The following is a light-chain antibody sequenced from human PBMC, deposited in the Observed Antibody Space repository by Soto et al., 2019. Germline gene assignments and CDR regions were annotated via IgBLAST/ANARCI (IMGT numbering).Light chain of an antibody. CDR1: QGIKTF. J-gene: IGKJ1*01. Sequence: DIQMTQSPSSLSSSVVEIVTITCRASQGIKTFLSWYQKKPGKAPYLLIYSASTLQGGVPSRFSGSGSGTDFTLTISSLQPEDFATYYCQQGFNTPPTFGQGTKVEIK. CDR3: QQGFNTPPT. V-gene: IGKV1-39*01. CDR2: SAS.